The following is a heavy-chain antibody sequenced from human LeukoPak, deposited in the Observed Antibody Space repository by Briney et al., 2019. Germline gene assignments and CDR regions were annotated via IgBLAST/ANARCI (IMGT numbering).Heavy chain of an antibody. Sequence: GASVKVSCKASGGTFSSYAISWVRQAPGQGLGWMGGIIPIFGTANYAQKFQGRVTITTDESTSTAYMELSSLRSEDTAVYYCARGPELERFDYWGQGTLVTVSS. CDR2: IIPIFGTA. J-gene: IGHJ4*02. CDR3: ARGPELERFDY. V-gene: IGHV1-69*05. CDR1: GGTFSSYA. D-gene: IGHD1-1*01.